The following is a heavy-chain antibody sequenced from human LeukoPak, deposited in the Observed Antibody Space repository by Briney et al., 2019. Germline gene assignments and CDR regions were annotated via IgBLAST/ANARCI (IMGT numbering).Heavy chain of an antibody. CDR2: ISAYNGNT. Sequence: APVKVSCKASGYTFTTYGISWVRQAPGQGLEWMGWISAYNGNTNYAQKVQGRVTMTTDTSTSTAHMELRSLRSDDTAVYYCARGDPGLVVPAYFDYWGQGTLVTVSS. D-gene: IGHD2-2*01. CDR1: GYTFTTYG. CDR3: ARGDPGLVVPAYFDY. V-gene: IGHV1-18*01. J-gene: IGHJ4*02.